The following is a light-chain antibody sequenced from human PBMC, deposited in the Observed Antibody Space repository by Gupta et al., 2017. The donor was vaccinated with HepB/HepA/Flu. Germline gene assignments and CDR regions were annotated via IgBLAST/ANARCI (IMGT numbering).Light chain of an antibody. CDR2: DIS. CDR1: SSDIGNYNY. V-gene: IGLV2-14*03. Sequence: QSSLTQPASVSGSPGQSITISCTGTSSDIGNYNYVCWYQQHPGKAPKRMLYDISNRPSGVSNRFSGSKSGNKAALTISGLQADDESVYYCSSYKGSSTGIFGGGTKLTVL. CDR3: SSYKGSSTGI. J-gene: IGLJ2*01.